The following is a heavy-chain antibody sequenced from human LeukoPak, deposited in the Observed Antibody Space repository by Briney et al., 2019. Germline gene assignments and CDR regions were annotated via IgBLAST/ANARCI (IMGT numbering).Heavy chain of an antibody. J-gene: IGHJ4*02. CDR3: ARHDGGYCYGSLDY. Sequence: SETLSLTCTVSGGSINSYYWSWIRQPPGKGLEWIGYIYYIGSTNYNPSLKSRVTISVDTSKNQFSLKLSSVTAADTAVYYCARHDGGYCYGSLDYWGQGTLVTVSS. V-gene: IGHV4-59*08. D-gene: IGHD5-18*01. CDR2: IYYIGST. CDR1: GGSINSYY.